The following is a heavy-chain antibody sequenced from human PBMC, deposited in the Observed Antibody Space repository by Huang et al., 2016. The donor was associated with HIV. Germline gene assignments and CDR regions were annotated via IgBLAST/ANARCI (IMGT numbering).Heavy chain of an antibody. V-gene: IGHV4-34*02. CDR3: ARGKGAKYSERPYQY. CDR1: GGSLSGYY. J-gene: IGHJ4*02. CDR2: INHSGNS. Sequence: QLQQWGARLWKPSQTLSLNCAVNGGSLSGYYWTWIRQPPGKGLEWMGEINHSGNSNYNPSLESRVTISEDTSKNQLSLKLRSVTAADTAIYYCARGKGAKYSERPYQYWGQGTLVTVSS. D-gene: IGHD2-21*01.